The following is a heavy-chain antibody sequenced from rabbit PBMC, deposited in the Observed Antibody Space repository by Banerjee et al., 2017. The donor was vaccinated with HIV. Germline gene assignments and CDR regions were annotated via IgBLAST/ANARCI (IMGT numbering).Heavy chain of an antibody. Sequence: QEQLEESGGGLVQPEGSLTLTCKASGIDFSSYYDMCWVRQAPGKGLEWIACINTSSGSTVYATWAKGRFTISRTSSTTVALQMTSLTAADTATYFCARGIRWLGWAAEYYFDLWGPGTLVTVS. CDR3: ARGIRWLGWAAEYYFDL. J-gene: IGHJ4*01. V-gene: IGHV1S45*01. CDR2: INTSSGST. D-gene: IGHD4-1*01. CDR1: GIDFSSYYD.